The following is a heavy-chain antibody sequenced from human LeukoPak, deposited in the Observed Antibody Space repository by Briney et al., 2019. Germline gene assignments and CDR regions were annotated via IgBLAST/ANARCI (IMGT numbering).Heavy chain of an antibody. CDR3: AACIAGHGVYYYYMDV. CDR1: GFTFSSYW. Sequence: PGGSLRLSCAASGFTFSSYWMHWVRQAPGKGLEWVAFIRYDGSNKYYADSVKGRFTISRDNSKNTLYLHVNSLRPEDTAVYYCAACIAGHGVYYYYMDVWGKGTTVTISS. J-gene: IGHJ6*03. D-gene: IGHD6-13*01. V-gene: IGHV3-30*02. CDR2: IRYDGSNK.